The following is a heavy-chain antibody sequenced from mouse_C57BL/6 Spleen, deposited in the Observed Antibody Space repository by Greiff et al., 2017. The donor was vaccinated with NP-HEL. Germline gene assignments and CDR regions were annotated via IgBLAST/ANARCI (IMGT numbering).Heavy chain of an antibody. CDR3: ARSYSNYFDY. D-gene: IGHD2-5*01. CDR1: GYTFTSYW. V-gene: IGHV1-52*01. Sequence: QVQLQQPGAELVRPGSSVKLSCKASGYTFTSYWVHWVKQRPIQGLEWIGNIDPSDSETHYNQKFKDKATLTVDKSSSTAYMQLSSLTSEDSAVYYCARSYSNYFDYWGQGTTLTVSS. J-gene: IGHJ2*01. CDR2: IDPSDSET.